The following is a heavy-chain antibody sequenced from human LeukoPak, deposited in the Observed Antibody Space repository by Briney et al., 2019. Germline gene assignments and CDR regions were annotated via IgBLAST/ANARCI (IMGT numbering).Heavy chain of an antibody. CDR1: GGSLRGYY. CDR2: INQSGST. J-gene: IGHJ4*02. D-gene: IGHD6-13*01. CDR3: ARGVSSSPFDY. V-gene: IGHV4-34*01. Sequence: SETLSLTCAVYGGSLRGYYWSWIRQPPGKALEWIGEINQSGSTNYNPSLKSRVTISVDTSKNQFCLKLSSETAADSAVYYCARGVSSSPFDYWGQGTLVTVSS.